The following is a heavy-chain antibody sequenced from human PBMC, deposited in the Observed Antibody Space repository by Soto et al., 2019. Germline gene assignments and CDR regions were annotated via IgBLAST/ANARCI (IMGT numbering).Heavy chain of an antibody. CDR3: ARAGYSNYLFDY. CDR2: VYYSGST. V-gene: IGHV4-31*03. CDR1: GGSISSGGYY. D-gene: IGHD4-4*01. Sequence: SETLSLTCTVSGGSISSGGYYWSWIRQHPGKGLEWIGYVYYSGSTYYNPSLKSRVTISVDTSKNQFSLKLSSVTAADTAVYYCARAGYSNYLFDYWGQGTLVTVSS. J-gene: IGHJ4*02.